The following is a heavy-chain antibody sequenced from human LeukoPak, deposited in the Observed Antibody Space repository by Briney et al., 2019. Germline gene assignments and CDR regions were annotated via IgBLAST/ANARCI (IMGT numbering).Heavy chain of an antibody. CDR1: GFTFSSYS. J-gene: IGHJ3*02. CDR3: ASCYYYDSSGYYSKWAFDI. D-gene: IGHD3-22*01. V-gene: IGHV3-21*01. CDR2: ISSSSSYI. Sequence: PGGSLRLSCAASGFTFSSYSMNWVRQAPGKGLEWVSSISSSSSYIYYADSVKGRFTISRDNAKNSLYLQMNSLRAEDTAVYYCASCYYYDSSGYYSKWAFDIWGQGTMVTVSS.